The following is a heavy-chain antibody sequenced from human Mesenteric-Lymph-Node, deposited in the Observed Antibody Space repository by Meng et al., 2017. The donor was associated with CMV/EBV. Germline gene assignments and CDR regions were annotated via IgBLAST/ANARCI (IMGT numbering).Heavy chain of an antibody. J-gene: IGHJ6*02. V-gene: IGHV3-21*01. Sequence: GGSLRLSCAASGFTFSNYCMNWVRQAPGKGLEWVSSISSSSSYIYYADSVKGRFTISRDNAKNSLYLQMNSLRAEDTAVYYCAKTPSPIYYYYYGMDVWGQGTTVTVSS. CDR2: ISSSSSYI. CDR3: AKTPSPIYYYYYGMDV. CDR1: GFTFSNYC.